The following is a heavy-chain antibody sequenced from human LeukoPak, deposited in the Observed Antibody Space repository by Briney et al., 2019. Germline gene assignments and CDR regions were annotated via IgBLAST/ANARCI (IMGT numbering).Heavy chain of an antibody. V-gene: IGHV1-2*02. D-gene: IGHD2-2*01. J-gene: IGHJ2*01. Sequence: ASVKVSCKASGYTFTGYYMHWVRQAPGQGLEGMGWINPNSGGTNYAQKFQGRVTMTRDTSISTAYMELSRLRSDDTAVYYCARSGVVPAADYWYFDLWGRGTLVTVSS. CDR3: ARSGVVPAADYWYFDL. CDR2: INPNSGGT. CDR1: GYTFTGYY.